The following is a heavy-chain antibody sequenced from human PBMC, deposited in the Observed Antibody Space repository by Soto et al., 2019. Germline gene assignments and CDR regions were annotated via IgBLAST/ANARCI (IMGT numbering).Heavy chain of an antibody. CDR3: AIHLDLLLWSGELLTPSSDAFDI. CDR2: ISGSGGST. Sequence: GGSLRLSCAASGFTFSSYAMSWVRQAPGKGLEWVSAISGSGGSTYYADSVKGRFTISRDNSKNTLYLQMNSLRAEDTAVYYCAIHLDLLLWSGELLTPSSDAFDIWGQGTMVTVSS. D-gene: IGHD3-10*01. V-gene: IGHV3-23*01. J-gene: IGHJ3*02. CDR1: GFTFSSYA.